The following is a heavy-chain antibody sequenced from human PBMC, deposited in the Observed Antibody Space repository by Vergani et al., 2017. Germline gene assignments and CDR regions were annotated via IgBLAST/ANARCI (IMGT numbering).Heavy chain of an antibody. D-gene: IGHD2-21*01. CDR3: TAEKEVAFYYSYYHMDV. J-gene: IGHJ6*03. CDR1: GASIRSSNYY. Sequence: QLQESGPGLVKPSATLSLTCSVSGASIRSSNYYWGWVRQAPGKGLEWVARIKSNADGGSADYAASVKGRFIISRDDSKNFLYLQMNSLKIEDTALYFCTAEKEVAFYYSYYHMDVWGKGTTVTVSS. CDR2: IKSNADGGSA. V-gene: IGHV3-15*01.